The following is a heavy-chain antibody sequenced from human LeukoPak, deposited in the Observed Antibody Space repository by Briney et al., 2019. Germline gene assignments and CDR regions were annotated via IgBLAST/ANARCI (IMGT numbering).Heavy chain of an antibody. CDR1: GGSISSSSYY. CDR2: IYHSGSS. CDR3: ATTSGYA. V-gene: IGHV4-39*01. J-gene: IGHJ4*02. D-gene: IGHD5-12*01. Sequence: SETLSLTCTVSGGSISSSSYYWGWIRQPPGKGLEWIGSIYHSGSSYYTPSLKSRVTISVDTSKNQFSLKLSSVTAADTAVYYCATTSGYAWGQGTLVTVSP.